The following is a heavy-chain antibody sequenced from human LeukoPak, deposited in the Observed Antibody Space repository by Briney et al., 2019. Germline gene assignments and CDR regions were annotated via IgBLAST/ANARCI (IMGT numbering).Heavy chain of an antibody. D-gene: IGHD3-22*01. CDR1: GYTFTSYA. V-gene: IGHV7-4-1*02. CDR3: ARLPGFSGYYFSYFDY. Sequence: ASVKVSCKASGYTFTSYAMNWVRQAPGQGLEWMGWINTNTGNPTYAQGFTGRFVFSLDTSVSTAYPQISSLKAEDTAVYYCARLPGFSGYYFSYFDYWGQGTLVTVSS. CDR2: INTNTGNP. J-gene: IGHJ4*02.